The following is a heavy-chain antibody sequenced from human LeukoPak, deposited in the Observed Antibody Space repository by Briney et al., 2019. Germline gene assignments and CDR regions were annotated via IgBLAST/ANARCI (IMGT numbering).Heavy chain of an antibody. CDR3: ARGGTFEEGYYYGMDV. CDR1: GFTFSSYW. Sequence: GGSLRLSCAASGFTFSSYWMHWVRQAPGKGLVWVSRINSDGSSTSYADSVKGRFTISRDNAMNTLYLQMNSLRAEDTAVYYCARGGTFEEGYYYGMDVWGQGTTVTVSS. CDR2: INSDGSST. V-gene: IGHV3-74*01. J-gene: IGHJ6*02.